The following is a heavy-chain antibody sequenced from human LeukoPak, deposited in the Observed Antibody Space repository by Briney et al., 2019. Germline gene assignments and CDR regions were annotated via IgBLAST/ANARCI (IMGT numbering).Heavy chain of an antibody. V-gene: IGHV4-59*08. CDR3: ARHGDWGGYYFDF. J-gene: IGHJ4*02. CDR1: RGSISSYY. CDR2: IYYSGST. Sequence: SETLSLTCTVSRGSISSYYWSWIRQPPGKGLEWIGYIYYSGSTNYSPSLKSRVTISVDSSKNKFSLKLSSVTAADTAMYYCARHGDWGGYYFDFWGQGTLVTVSS. D-gene: IGHD2-21*02.